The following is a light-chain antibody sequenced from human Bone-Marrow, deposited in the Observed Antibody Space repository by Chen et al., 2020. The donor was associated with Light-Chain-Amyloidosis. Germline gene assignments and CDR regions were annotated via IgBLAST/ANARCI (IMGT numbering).Light chain of an antibody. J-gene: IGKJ1*01. CDR3: QQRSNWPRT. CDR1: QCVRFS. CDR2: DAS. V-gene: IGKV3-11*01. Sequence: EIVLTQSPATLSLSPGDRVTLSCRASQCVRFSLAWYQQKPGHAPRLLIYDASNRATGIPARFIDNGSMTGFTLTISSLEPEDFAVYCCQQRSNWPRTFGQGTEVDIK.